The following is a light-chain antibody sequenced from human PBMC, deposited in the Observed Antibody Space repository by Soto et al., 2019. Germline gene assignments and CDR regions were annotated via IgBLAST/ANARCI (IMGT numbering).Light chain of an antibody. CDR2: EVS. J-gene: IGLJ1*01. CDR1: SSDVGGYNY. V-gene: IGLV2-8*01. Sequence: QSVLTQPPSASGSPGQSVTISCTGTSSDVGGYNYVSWYQQHPGKAPKLMIYEVSKRPSGVPDRFSGSKPGNTASLTVSGLQAEDEADYYCSSYAGSNNFPYVFGTGTKVTVL. CDR3: SSYAGSNNFPYV.